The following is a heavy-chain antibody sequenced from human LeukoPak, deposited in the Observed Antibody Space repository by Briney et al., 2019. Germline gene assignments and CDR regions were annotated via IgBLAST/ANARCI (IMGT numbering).Heavy chain of an antibody. V-gene: IGHV3-13*01. CDR1: GFTFSSYD. Sequence: PGRSLRLSCAASGFTFSSYDIHSVRQATGKGLEWVSAIGTAGDTYYPGSVKGRFTISREDAKNSLYLQMNSLRAGDTAVYYCARGGYSGSYYDWGQGTLVTVSS. D-gene: IGHD1-26*01. J-gene: IGHJ4*02. CDR2: IGTAGDT. CDR3: ARGGYSGSYYD.